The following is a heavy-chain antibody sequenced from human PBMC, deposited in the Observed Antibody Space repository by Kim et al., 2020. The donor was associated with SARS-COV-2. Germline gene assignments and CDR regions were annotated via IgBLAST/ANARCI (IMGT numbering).Heavy chain of an antibody. Sequence: GGSLRLSCAASGFTFSSYGMHWVRQAPGKGLEWVAVISYDGSNKYYADSVKGRFTISRDNSKNTLYLQMNSLRAEDTAVYYWAKSFLEWLSYYYYYGMDV. CDR3: AKSFLEWLSYYYYYGMDV. CDR1: GFTFSSYG. D-gene: IGHD3-3*02. V-gene: IGHV3-30*18. CDR2: ISYDGSNK. J-gene: IGHJ6*01.